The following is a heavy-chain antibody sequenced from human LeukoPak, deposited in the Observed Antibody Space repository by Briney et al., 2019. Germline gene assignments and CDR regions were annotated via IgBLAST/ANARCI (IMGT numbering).Heavy chain of an antibody. D-gene: IGHD6-13*01. Sequence: GGSLRLSCATSGFTFRNFDLHWVRQATGEGLEWVSAIGTAGDTYYPDSVKGRFTISRDNAKNSFYLQMNNLRVGDTAVYYCSRGGAPAGYAYDIWGHGTVVTVSS. CDR1: GFTFRNFD. J-gene: IGHJ3*02. V-gene: IGHV3-13*01. CDR2: IGTAGDT. CDR3: SRGGAPAGYAYDI.